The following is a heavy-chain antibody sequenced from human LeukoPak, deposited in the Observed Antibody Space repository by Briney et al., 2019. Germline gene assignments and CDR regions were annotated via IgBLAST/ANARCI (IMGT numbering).Heavy chain of an antibody. V-gene: IGHV5-51*01. CDR2: IYYGDSDT. J-gene: IGHJ4*02. D-gene: IGHD5-18*01. CDR3: ARHGMTDTAIVKDY. Sequence: GESLKISRKGPGYSFTSYWIGLVRQMPGKGLEWVGIIYYGDSDTRFSPSFQGQVTISADKSISTAYLQWSSLKASDTAMYYCARHGMTDTAIVKDYWGQGDLVTVSS. CDR1: GYSFTSYW.